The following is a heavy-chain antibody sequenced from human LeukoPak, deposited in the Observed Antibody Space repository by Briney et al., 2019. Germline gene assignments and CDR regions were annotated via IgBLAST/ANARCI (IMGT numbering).Heavy chain of an antibody. CDR1: GFTFSSYA. CDR2: ISGSGGST. Sequence: TGGSLRLSCAASGFTFSSYAMSWVRQAPGKGLEWVSAISGSGGSTYYADSVKGRFTISRDNSKNALYLQMNSLRAEDTAVYYCAKVFLSGCGSGSSRSFDYWGQGTLVTVSS. V-gene: IGHV3-23*01. CDR3: AKVFLSGCGSGSSRSFDY. D-gene: IGHD3-10*01. J-gene: IGHJ4*02.